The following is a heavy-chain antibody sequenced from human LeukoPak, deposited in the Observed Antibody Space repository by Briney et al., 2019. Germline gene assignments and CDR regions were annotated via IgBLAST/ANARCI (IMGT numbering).Heavy chain of an antibody. CDR1: GGSISSYY. CDR3: ARDKTPGAAAGFEWYFDL. Sequence: KPSETLSLTCTVSGGSISSYYWSWIRQPPGKGLEWIGYIYYSGSTNYNPSLKSRVTISADTSKNQFSLKLSSVTAADTAVYYCARDKTPGAAAGFEWYFDLWGRGTLVTVSS. V-gene: IGHV4-59*01. CDR2: IYYSGST. J-gene: IGHJ2*01. D-gene: IGHD6-13*01.